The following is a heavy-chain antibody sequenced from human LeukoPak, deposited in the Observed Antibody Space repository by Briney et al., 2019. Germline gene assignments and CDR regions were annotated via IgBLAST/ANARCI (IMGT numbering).Heavy chain of an antibody. Sequence: PGGSLRLSCAASGFTFSSYGMHWVRQAPGKGLEWVAFIRSDGSNKYYADSVKGRFTISRDNSKNTLYLQMNSLRAEDTAVYYCAKDAGEGGSYSSVWGQGTLVTVSS. V-gene: IGHV3-30*02. CDR3: AKDAGEGGSYSSV. CDR1: GFTFSSYG. D-gene: IGHD1-26*01. CDR2: IRSDGSNK. J-gene: IGHJ4*02.